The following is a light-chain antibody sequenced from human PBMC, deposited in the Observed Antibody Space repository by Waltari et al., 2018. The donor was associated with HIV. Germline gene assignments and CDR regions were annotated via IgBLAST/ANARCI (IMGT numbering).Light chain of an antibody. V-gene: IGKV3-20*01. CDR2: GAS. CDR1: QSVSSSY. CDR3: QQYCSSPIT. Sequence: EIVLPQSRGPLYVSPGERVTVYCRASQSVSSSYLAWYQQKPGQAPRLLIYGASSRATGIPYRFSGSGSGTDFTLTISRLEPEDFAVYYCQQYCSSPITFGQGTRLEIK. J-gene: IGKJ5*01.